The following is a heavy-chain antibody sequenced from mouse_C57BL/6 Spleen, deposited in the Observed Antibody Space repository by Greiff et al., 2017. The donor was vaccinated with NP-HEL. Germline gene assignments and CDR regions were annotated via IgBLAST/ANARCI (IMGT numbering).Heavy chain of an antibody. CDR3: ARGGYYDYDEWYFDV. CDR2: INPSNGGT. CDR1: GYTFTSYW. D-gene: IGHD2-4*01. V-gene: IGHV1-53*01. Sequence: VQLQQSGTELVKPGASVKLSCKASGYTFTSYWMHWVKQRPGQGLEWIGNINPSNGGTNYNEKFKSKATLTVDKSSSTAYMQLSSLTSEDSAVYYCARGGYYDYDEWYFDVWGTGTTVTVSS. J-gene: IGHJ1*03.